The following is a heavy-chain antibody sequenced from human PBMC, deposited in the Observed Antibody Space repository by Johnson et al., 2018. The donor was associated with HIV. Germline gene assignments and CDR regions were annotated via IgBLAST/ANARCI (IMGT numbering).Heavy chain of an antibody. CDR1: GFTVSSNY. V-gene: IGHV3-66*01. D-gene: IGHD6-19*01. CDR2: IYSGGSK. Sequence: VQLVESGGGLVHPGGSLRLSCAASGFTVSSNYMNWVRQAPGKGLEWVSVIYSGGSKYYADSAKGRFTISRDNSKNTLSLQMDSLRPEDTAVYYCARDPAYSSTWEGAFDVWGQGTMVTVSS. CDR3: ARDPAYSSTWEGAFDV. J-gene: IGHJ3*01.